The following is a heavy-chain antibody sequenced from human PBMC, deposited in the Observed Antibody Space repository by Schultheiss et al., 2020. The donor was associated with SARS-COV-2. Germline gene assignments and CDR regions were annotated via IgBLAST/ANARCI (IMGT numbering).Heavy chain of an antibody. CDR2: VHYSGNT. CDR1: GGSVSSGSYY. CDR3: AREQQLVHFYYYGMDV. V-gene: IGHV4-61*01. D-gene: IGHD6-6*01. Sequence: SETLSLTCTVSGGSVSSGSYYWSWIRQSPGKGLEWIGYVHYSGNTNYNPSLKSRVTTSVDTSKNQFSLKLSSVTAADTAVYYCAREQQLVHFYYYGMDVWGQGTTVTVSS. J-gene: IGHJ6*02.